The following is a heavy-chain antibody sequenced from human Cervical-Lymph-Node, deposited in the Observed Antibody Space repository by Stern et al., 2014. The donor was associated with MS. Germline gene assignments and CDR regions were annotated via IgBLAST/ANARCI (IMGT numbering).Heavy chain of an antibody. CDR1: GGTFSTQA. CDR2: IIPIFGTT. V-gene: IGHV1-69*01. J-gene: IGHJ6*02. D-gene: IGHD4-17*01. Sequence: VQLVESGAEVKKPGSSVKVSCKASGGTFSTQAINWVRQAPGQGLEWVGGIIPIFGTTNYAQKVKDRVTITADESTSTAYMDLNSLRSEDTAVYYCATPSTVTVGGMDVWGQGTTVTVSS. CDR3: ATPSTVTVGGMDV.